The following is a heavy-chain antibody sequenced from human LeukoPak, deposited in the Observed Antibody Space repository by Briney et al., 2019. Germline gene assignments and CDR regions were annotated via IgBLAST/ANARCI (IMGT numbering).Heavy chain of an antibody. Sequence: SETLSLTCTVSGGSISSSSYYWGWIRQPPGKGLEWIGSIYYSGSTYYNPSLKSRVTISVDTSKNQFSLKLSSVTAADTAVYYCARFYRIVGANVAFDIWGQGTMVTVSS. CDR3: ARFYRIVGANVAFDI. CDR2: IYYSGST. J-gene: IGHJ3*02. D-gene: IGHD1-26*01. V-gene: IGHV4-39*07. CDR1: GGSISSSSYY.